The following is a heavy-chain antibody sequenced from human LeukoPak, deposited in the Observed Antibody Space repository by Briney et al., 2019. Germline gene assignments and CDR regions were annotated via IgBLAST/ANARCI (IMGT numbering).Heavy chain of an antibody. V-gene: IGHV3-66*01. Sequence: PGGSLRLSCAASGFTFSRHDMSWVRQAPGKGLEWVSVIYSGGSTYYADSVKGRFTISRDNSKNTLYLQMNSLRAEDTAVYYCARDGVVPAAIGAFDIWGQGTMVTVSS. CDR3: ARDGVVPAAIGAFDI. J-gene: IGHJ3*02. CDR2: IYSGGST. D-gene: IGHD2-2*01. CDR1: GFTFSRHD.